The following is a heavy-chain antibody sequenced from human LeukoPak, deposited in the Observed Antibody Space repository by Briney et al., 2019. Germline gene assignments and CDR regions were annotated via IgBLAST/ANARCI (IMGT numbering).Heavy chain of an antibody. CDR1: GGSISSDDYY. D-gene: IGHD3-10*01. CDR3: ARDRKYGSESLRRLDY. Sequence: PSETLSLTCTVSGGSISSDDYYWSWIHQPPGKGLEWIGYISYSGNTYYNPSLKSRVTISVDTSKNQFSLKLSSVTVADTAVYYCARDRKYGSESLRRLDYWGQGTLVTVSS. J-gene: IGHJ4*02. V-gene: IGHV4-30-4*01. CDR2: ISYSGNT.